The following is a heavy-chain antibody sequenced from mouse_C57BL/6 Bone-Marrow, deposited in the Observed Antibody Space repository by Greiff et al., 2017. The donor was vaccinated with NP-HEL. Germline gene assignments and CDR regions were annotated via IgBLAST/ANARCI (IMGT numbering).Heavy chain of an antibody. CDR1: GFTFSSYG. D-gene: IGHD4-1*01. V-gene: IGHV5-6*01. CDR2: ISSGGSYT. J-gene: IGHJ2*01. Sequence: EVHLVESGGDLVKPGGSLKLSCAASGFTFSSYGMSWVRQTPDKRLEWVATISSGGSYTYYPASVKGRFTISRDNAKNTLYLQMSSLKSEDTAMYYCARHTNWVDYWGQGTTLTVSS. CDR3: ARHTNWVDY.